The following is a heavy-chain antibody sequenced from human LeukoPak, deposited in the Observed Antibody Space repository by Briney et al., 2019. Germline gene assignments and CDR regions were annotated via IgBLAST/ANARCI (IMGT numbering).Heavy chain of an antibody. CDR1: GGSISSYY. D-gene: IGHD2-2*01. CDR3: ARHCSSTSCYTYFDY. CDR2: IYTSGST. Sequence: SETLSLTCTVSGGSISSYYWSWIRQPAGKGLEWIGRIYTSGSTNYNPSLKSRVTMSVDTSKNQFSLKLGSVTAADTAVYYCARHCSSTSCYTYFDYWGQGTLVTVSS. J-gene: IGHJ4*02. V-gene: IGHV4-4*07.